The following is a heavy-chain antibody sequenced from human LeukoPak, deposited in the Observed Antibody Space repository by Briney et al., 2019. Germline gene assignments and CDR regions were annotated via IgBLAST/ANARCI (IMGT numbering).Heavy chain of an antibody. D-gene: IGHD5-24*01. CDR2: IYYSGST. V-gene: IGHV4-39*01. CDR1: GGSISSSSYY. CDR3: TRHEGRDVYNYFDY. J-gene: IGHJ4*02. Sequence: SETLSLTCTVSGGSISSSSYYWGWIRQPPGRGLEWIVSIYYSGSTYYNPSLKSRVTISLDTSNHQFSLKLSSLTAADTAVYFCTRHEGRDVYNYFDYWGQGALFTVSS.